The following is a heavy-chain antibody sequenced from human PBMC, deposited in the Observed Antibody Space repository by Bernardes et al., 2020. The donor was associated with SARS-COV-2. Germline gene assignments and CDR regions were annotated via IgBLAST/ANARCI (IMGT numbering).Heavy chain of an antibody. V-gene: IGHV3-74*01. D-gene: IGHD2-15*01. CDR1: GFSVSSYW. CDR2: INEDGSII. CDR3: ARDFGGNSDY. J-gene: IGHJ4*02. Sequence: GGSLRLSCAASGFSVSSYWMHWVRQAPGEGLVWVSRINEDGSIINYADSVKGRFTISRDIADNMVYLQMNSLRAEDTAVYYCARDFGGNSDYWGQGTLVNVSS.